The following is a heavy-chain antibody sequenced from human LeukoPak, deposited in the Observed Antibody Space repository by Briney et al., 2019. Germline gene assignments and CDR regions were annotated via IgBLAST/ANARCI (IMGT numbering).Heavy chain of an antibody. D-gene: IGHD1-26*01. J-gene: IGHJ4*02. Sequence: GGSLRLSCAASGFTFSSYSMNWVRQAPGKGLEWVPSISSSSSYIYYADSVKGRFTISRDNAKNSLYLQMNSLRAEDTAVYYCARREELLTRRGFDYWGQGTLVTVSS. CDR3: ARREELLTRRGFDY. CDR2: ISSSSSYI. V-gene: IGHV3-21*01. CDR1: GFTFSSYS.